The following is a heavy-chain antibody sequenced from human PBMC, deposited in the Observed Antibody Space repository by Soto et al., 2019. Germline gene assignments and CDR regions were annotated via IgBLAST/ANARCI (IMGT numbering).Heavy chain of an antibody. Sequence: EVQFLESGGGLVQPGGSLRISCAASGFTFSNYAINWVRQAPGKGLEWVSAISGGGDITSYADSVKGRFTISRDNSRNTVHLQMNSLRAEDTAMYYCANTLLGGYWGQGTPVTVSS. J-gene: IGHJ4*02. CDR1: GFTFSNYA. CDR2: ISGGGDIT. CDR3: ANTLLGGY. D-gene: IGHD3-16*01. V-gene: IGHV3-23*01.